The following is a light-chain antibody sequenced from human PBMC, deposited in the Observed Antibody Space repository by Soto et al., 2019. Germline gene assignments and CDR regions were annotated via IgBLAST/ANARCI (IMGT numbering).Light chain of an antibody. Sequence: EIVLTQSPDTLSVSPGERATVSCRASQSVDTYLAWYQLKPGQAPRLLIFGTSSRVTDTPDRFSGTGSGTDFPLTISRVAHEDFAVYYCQQYASSPTTFGQGARLDNK. CDR1: QSVDTY. CDR2: GTS. J-gene: IGKJ5*01. CDR3: QQYASSPTT. V-gene: IGKV3-20*01.